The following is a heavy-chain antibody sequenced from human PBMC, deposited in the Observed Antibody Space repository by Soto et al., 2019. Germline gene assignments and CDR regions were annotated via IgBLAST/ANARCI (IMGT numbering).Heavy chain of an antibody. CDR2: INPSGGSA. CDR1: GYSFTSYY. V-gene: IGHV1-46*04. J-gene: IGHJ4*02. Sequence: VKLVQSGAEVREPGASMKVHCKRSGYSFTSYYINWVRQAPEQGLEGMVIINPSGGSANYAQELQVIVTITVHPSSITVYMEPSILTSDDTAVYYCGIRGYDSGSSPDFWGQGPLGNFSS. D-gene: IGHD6-19*01. CDR3: GIRGYDSGSSPDF.